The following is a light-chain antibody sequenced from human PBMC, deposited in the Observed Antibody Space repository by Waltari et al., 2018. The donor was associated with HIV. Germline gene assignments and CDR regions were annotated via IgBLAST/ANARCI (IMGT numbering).Light chain of an antibody. CDR2: DVS. CDR3: SSYTTTSTLYV. CDR1: SSDIDVYKY. J-gene: IGLJ1*01. V-gene: IGLV2-14*03. Sequence: QSTLTQPASVSGSPGQSVTISCTGISSDIDVYKYFSWYQQHPGKAPKLLIYDVSKRPSVVSHRFSGSKSANTASLTISGLQAEDEANYYCSSYTTTSTLYVFGTGTKVTV.